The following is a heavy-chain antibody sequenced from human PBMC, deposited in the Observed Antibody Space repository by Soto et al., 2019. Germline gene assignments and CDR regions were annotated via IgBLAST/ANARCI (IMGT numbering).Heavy chain of an antibody. CDR3: AKDQSIAAAGTELFDY. CDR2: ISGSGGST. J-gene: IGHJ4*02. CDR1: GFTFSSYA. D-gene: IGHD6-13*01. V-gene: IGHV3-23*01. Sequence: EVQLLESGGGLVQPGGSLRLSCATSGFTFSSYAMSWVRQAPGKGLEWVSAISGSGGSTYYADSVKGRFTISRDNSKNTLYLQMNSLRAEDTAVYYCAKDQSIAAAGTELFDYWGQGTLVTVSS.